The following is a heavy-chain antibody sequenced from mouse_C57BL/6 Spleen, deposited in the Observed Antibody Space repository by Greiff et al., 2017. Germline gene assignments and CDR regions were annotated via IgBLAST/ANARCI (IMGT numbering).Heavy chain of an antibody. J-gene: IGHJ1*03. V-gene: IGHV1-80*01. D-gene: IGHD4-1*01. CDR3: ARSGTGNWYFDV. CDR1: GYAFGSYW. Sequence: QVQLQQSGAGLVQPGASVKISCKASGYAFGSYWMNWVKQRPGKGLEWIGQIYPGDGDTNYNGKFKGKATLTADKSSSTAYMQLSSLTSEDSAVYFCARSGTGNWYFDVWGTGTTVTVFS. CDR2: IYPGDGDT.